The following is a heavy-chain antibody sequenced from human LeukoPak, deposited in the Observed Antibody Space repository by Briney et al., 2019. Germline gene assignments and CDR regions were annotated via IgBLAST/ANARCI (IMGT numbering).Heavy chain of an antibody. Sequence: KSGGSLRLSCAASGFTFTNAWMSWVRQAPVKGLEWVGRIKSKTDGGTTDYAAPVKGRFTISRDDSKNTVYLQMNSLKTEDTAVYYCTTEMRWELPTDYWGQGTLVTVSS. D-gene: IGHD1-26*01. V-gene: IGHV3-15*01. CDR2: IKSKTDGGTT. CDR1: GFTFTNAW. J-gene: IGHJ4*02. CDR3: TTEMRWELPTDY.